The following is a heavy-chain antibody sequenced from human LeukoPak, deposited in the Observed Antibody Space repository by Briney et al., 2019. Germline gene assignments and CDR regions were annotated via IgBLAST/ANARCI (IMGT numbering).Heavy chain of an antibody. CDR3: ARDNAPLVGATSYYGMDV. V-gene: IGHV3-30-3*01. Sequence: GGSLRLSCAASGFTFSSYAMHWVRQAPGKGLEWVAVISYDGSNKYYADSVKGRFTISRDNSKNTLYLQMNSLRAEDTAVYYCARDNAPLVGATSYYGMDVWGQGTTVTVSS. CDR2: ISYDGSNK. J-gene: IGHJ6*02. CDR1: GFTFSSYA. D-gene: IGHD1-26*01.